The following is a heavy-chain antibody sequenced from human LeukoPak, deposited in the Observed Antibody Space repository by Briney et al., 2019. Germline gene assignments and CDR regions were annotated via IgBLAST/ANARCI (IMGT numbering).Heavy chain of an antibody. D-gene: IGHD3-22*01. J-gene: IGHJ4*02. Sequence: PGGSLRLSCAASGFTFSSYSMNWVRQAPGKGLEWVANIKQDGSEKYYVDSVKGRFTISRDNAKNSLYLQMNSLGAEDTAVYYCARDVQSGYYGYWGQGTLVTVSS. CDR1: GFTFSSYS. CDR2: IKQDGSEK. CDR3: ARDVQSGYYGY. V-gene: IGHV3-7*01.